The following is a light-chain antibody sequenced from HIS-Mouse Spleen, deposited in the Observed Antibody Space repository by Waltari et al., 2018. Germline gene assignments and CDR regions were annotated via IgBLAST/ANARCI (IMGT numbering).Light chain of an antibody. CDR2: SNN. V-gene: IGLV1-44*01. J-gene: IGLJ3*02. CDR3: AAWDDSLNGWV. CDR1: SPNIGSNT. Sequence: QSVLTQPPSASGTPGQRVTIPCSGISPNIGSNTVNWSQHLPGTAPKLLIFSNNQRPSGVPDRFSGSKSGTSASLAISGLQSEDEADYYCAAWDDSLNGWVFGGGTKLTVL.